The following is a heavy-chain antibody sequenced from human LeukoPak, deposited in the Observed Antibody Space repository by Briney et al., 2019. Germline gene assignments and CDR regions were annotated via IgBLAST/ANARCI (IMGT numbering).Heavy chain of an antibody. CDR2: IKQDGSVQ. J-gene: IGHJ3*02. V-gene: IGHV3-7*01. D-gene: IGHD3/OR15-3a*01. Sequence: GGSLRLSCSASGFTFSGYWMSWVRQAPGKGLEWMANIKQDGSVQNYVDSVKGRFTISRDNAKDSLFSQMNSLRAEDTAVYFCARDGLLTYAFDIWGQGTLVTVSP. CDR3: ARDGLLTYAFDI. CDR1: GFTFSGYW.